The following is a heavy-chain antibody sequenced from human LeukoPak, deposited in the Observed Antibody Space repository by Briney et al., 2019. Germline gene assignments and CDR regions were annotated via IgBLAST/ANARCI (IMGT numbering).Heavy chain of an antibody. CDR3: ARGAELLRVRLTTRFDY. J-gene: IGHJ4*02. D-gene: IGHD1-26*01. Sequence: GASVKVSCKASGFSFTSYYMHWVRQAPGQGLEWMGGIIPIFGTANYAQKFQGRVTITADESTSTAYMELSSLRSEDTAVYYCARGAELLRVRLTTRFDYWGQGTLVTVSS. CDR1: GFSFTSYY. CDR2: IIPIFGTA. V-gene: IGHV1-69*13.